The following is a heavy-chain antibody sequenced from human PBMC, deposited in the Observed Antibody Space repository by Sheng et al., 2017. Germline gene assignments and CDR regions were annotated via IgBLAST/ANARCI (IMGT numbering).Heavy chain of an antibody. V-gene: IGHV3-64*01. D-gene: IGHD2-2*01. CDR3: ARTASQKGAFDI. CDR1: GFTFSSYA. J-gene: IGHJ3*02. CDR2: ISSNGGST. Sequence: EVQLVESGGGLAQPGGSLRLSCAASGFTFSSYAMHWVRQAPGKGLEYVSAISSNGGSTYYANSVKGRFTISRDNSKNTLYLQMGSLRAEDMAVYYCARTASQKGAFDIWGQGTMVTVSS.